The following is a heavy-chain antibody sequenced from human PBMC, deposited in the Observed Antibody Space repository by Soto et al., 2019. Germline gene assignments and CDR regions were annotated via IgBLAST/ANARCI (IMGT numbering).Heavy chain of an antibody. CDR1: GFTFSNFG. J-gene: IGHJ3*01. CDR2: ISGDGSAK. V-gene: IGHV3-30*18. D-gene: IGHD1-1*01. Sequence: GGSLRLSCVASGFTFSNFGMHWVRQAPGKGLEWLAGISGDGSAKFYAGSVKGRFTVSRDNSRNSVYLQMNSLRAEDTAIYYCAKYGLETIRASVAFVVWGQGTRVTVS. CDR3: AKYGLETIRASVAFVV.